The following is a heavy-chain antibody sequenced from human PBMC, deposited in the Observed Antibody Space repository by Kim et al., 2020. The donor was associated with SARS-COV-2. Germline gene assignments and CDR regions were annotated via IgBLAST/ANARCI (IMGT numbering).Heavy chain of an antibody. Sequence: TYYADSVKGRFTVSRDNSKNTVYLQLNSLRAEDTAIYFCAKDRGGFGGFDYWGQGTLVTVSS. J-gene: IGHJ4*02. V-gene: IGHV3-23*01. CDR3: AKDRGGFGGFDY. CDR2: T. D-gene: IGHD3-10*01.